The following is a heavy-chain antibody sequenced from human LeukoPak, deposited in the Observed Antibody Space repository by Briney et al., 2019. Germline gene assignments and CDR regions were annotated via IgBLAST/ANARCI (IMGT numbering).Heavy chain of an antibody. Sequence: PGGSLRLSCAASGFTFSSYSMNWVRQAPGKGLEWVSSSSPSSSYIYYADSVKGRFTISRENAKNSLFLQMNSLRAEDTAVYYCARDRAARTQFDAFDIWGQGTMVTVSS. J-gene: IGHJ3*02. CDR1: GFTFSSYS. D-gene: IGHD6-6*01. CDR2: SSPSSSYI. V-gene: IGHV3-21*01. CDR3: ARDRAARTQFDAFDI.